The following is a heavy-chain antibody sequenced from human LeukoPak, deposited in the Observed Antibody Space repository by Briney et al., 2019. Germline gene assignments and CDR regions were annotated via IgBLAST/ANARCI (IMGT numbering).Heavy chain of an antibody. D-gene: IGHD2/OR15-2a*01. V-gene: IGHV4-39*01. CDR2: IYFSGST. Sequence: SETLSLTCTVCSGSINNNNYYWGWIRQPSGKGLEWIGNIYFSGSTHHNPSLKSQVSISVDTSKNQFSLKVSSVTAADTAVYYCARHDFFDADAFDIWGPGTMVIVSS. CDR1: SGSINNNNYY. J-gene: IGHJ3*02. CDR3: ARHDFFDADAFDI.